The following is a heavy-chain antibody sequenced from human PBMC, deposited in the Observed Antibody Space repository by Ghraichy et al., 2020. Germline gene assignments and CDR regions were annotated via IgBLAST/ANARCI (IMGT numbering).Heavy chain of an antibody. Sequence: SETLSLNCVVFGGSFVADTWSWIRQPPGKGLEWIGEINQSGSTNYNPSLKSRGTMSVDRSKKQFSLKLNSVTAADTAVYYCAIGARKQNYADDHHMDVWGIGTTVTVSS. D-gene: IGHD2-2*01. CDR3: AIGARKQNYADDHHMDV. V-gene: IGHV4-34*01. CDR2: INQSGST. J-gene: IGHJ6*03. CDR1: GGSFVADT.